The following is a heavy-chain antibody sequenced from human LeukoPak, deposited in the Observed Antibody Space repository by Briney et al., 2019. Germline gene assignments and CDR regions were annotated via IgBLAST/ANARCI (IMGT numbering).Heavy chain of an antibody. CDR1: SGSVSGGNYY. V-gene: IGHV4-61*01. D-gene: IGHD1-26*01. Sequence: PSETLSLTCNVSSGSVSGGNYYWSWIRQPPGKGLEWIGYIYYSGNTNYNPSLKSRVTISVDTSKNQFSLNLRSVTAADTAVYYCASGRPLGFDYWGQGTLVTVSS. CDR2: IYYSGNT. CDR3: ASGRPLGFDY. J-gene: IGHJ4*02.